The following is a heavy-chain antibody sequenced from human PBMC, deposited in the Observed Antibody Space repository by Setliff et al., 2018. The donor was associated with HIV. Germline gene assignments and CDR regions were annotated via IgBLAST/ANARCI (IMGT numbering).Heavy chain of an antibody. V-gene: IGHV3-30*04. CDR2: ISYDGNYK. Sequence: GGSLRLSCAVSGFTFSNYAMHWVRQASGKGLEWVAVISYDGNYKYYSDSVKGRFTISRDNSKNTLYLQMDSLRPKDTAAYYCARAPSWQRQVDIWGQGTLVTVSS. J-gene: IGHJ4*02. CDR3: ARAPSWQRQVDI. CDR1: GFTFSNYA. D-gene: IGHD6-25*01.